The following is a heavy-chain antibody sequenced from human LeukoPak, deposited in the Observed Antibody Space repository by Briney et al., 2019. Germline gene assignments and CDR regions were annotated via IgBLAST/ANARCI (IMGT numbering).Heavy chain of an antibody. CDR1: GFTFGSHA. CDR2: IFGSGGSP. V-gene: IGHV3-23*01. D-gene: IGHD5-18*01. J-gene: IGHJ4*02. Sequence: GGSLRLSCEASGFTFGSHAMYWVRQAPGKGLAGVAGIFGSGGSPHYADSVKGRFTISRDNSRNTVYLQINSLRADDTAVYYCGKTTVGYSSGQKPAWPVDYWGQGTLVTVSS. CDR3: GKTTVGYSSGQKPAWPVDY.